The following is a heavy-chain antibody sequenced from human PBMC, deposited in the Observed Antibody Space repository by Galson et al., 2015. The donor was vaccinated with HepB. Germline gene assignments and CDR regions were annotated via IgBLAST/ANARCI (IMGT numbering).Heavy chain of an antibody. CDR2: IKQDGGVK. CDR1: GITFSNYW. D-gene: IGHD3-10*01. CDR3: ASGSHMDH. V-gene: IGHV3-7*01. Sequence: SLRLSCAASGITFSNYWMSWARQAAGKGLEWVANIKQDGGVKHYLDSVKGRFAISRDNAKNSVYLQMSSLRAEDTGIYYCASGSHMDHWGQGTLVTVSS. J-gene: IGHJ1*01.